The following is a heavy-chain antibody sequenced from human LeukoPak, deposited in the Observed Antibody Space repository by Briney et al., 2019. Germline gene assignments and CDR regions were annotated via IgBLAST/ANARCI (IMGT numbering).Heavy chain of an antibody. Sequence: PGGSLRLSCAASGFTFSSYAMHWVRQAPGKGLEWVAVISYDGSNKYYADSLKGRFTISRDNSKNTLYLQMNSLRAEDTAVYYCARTLALYGSGSFFDFWGQGTLVTVSS. V-gene: IGHV3-30*03. D-gene: IGHD3-10*01. CDR1: GFTFSSYA. J-gene: IGHJ4*02. CDR2: ISYDGSNK. CDR3: ARTLALYGSGSFFDF.